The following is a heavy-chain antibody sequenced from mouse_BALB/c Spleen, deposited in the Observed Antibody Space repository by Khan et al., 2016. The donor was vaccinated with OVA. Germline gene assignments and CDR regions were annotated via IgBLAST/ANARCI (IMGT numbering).Heavy chain of an antibody. V-gene: IGHV3-2*02. CDR1: GYSITSDYA. D-gene: IGHD2-1*01. CDR3: AREGDGNYGGFDY. CDR2: ISYSGST. J-gene: IGHJ2*01. Sequence: EVQLVESGPGLVKPSQSLSLTCTVTGYSITSDYAWNWIRQFPGNKLEWMGYISYSGSTSYNPSLKSRISITRETSKNQFFLQLNSVTTEDTATYYCAREGDGNYGGFDYWGQGTTLTVSS.